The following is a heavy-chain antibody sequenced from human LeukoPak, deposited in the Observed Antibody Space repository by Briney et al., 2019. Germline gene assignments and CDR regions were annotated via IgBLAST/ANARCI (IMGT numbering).Heavy chain of an antibody. CDR2: IYYSGST. D-gene: IGHD3-22*01. CDR1: GVSIGGYY. CDR3: ARSNYYDSSGSIWYFDL. J-gene: IGHJ2*01. Sequence: MTSETLSLTCAVSGVSIGGYYWSWIRQPPGKGLEWIGYIYYSGSTNYNPSLKSRVTISVDTSKNQFSLKLSSVTAADTAVYYCARSNYYDSSGSIWYFDLWGRGTLVTVSS. V-gene: IGHV4-59*01.